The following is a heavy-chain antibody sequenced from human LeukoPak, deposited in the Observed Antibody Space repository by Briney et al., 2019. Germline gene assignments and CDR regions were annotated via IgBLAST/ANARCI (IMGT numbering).Heavy chain of an antibody. CDR3: AKVSTMIVVVGAFDI. D-gene: IGHD3-22*01. V-gene: IGHV3-9*03. CDR2: ISWNSGSI. J-gene: IGHJ3*02. CDR1: GFTFDDYA. Sequence: SGGSLRLSCAASGFTFDDYAMHWVRQAPGKGLEWVSGISWNSGSIGYADSVRGRFTISRDNAKNSLYLQMNSLRAEDMALYYCAKVSTMIVVVGAFDIWGQGTMVTVSS.